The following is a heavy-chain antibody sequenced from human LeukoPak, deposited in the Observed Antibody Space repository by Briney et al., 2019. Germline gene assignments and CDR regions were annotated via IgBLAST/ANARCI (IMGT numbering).Heavy chain of an antibody. D-gene: IGHD6-19*01. V-gene: IGHV4-61*02. Sequence: SQTLSLTCTVSGGSISSGSYYWSWIRQPAGKGLEWIGRIYTSGSTNYNPSLKSRVTISVDTSKNQFSLRLSSVTAADTAVYYCARDAAVAGTSGWFDPWGQGTLVTVSS. CDR1: GGSISSGSYY. CDR3: ARDAAVAGTSGWFDP. J-gene: IGHJ5*02. CDR2: IYTSGST.